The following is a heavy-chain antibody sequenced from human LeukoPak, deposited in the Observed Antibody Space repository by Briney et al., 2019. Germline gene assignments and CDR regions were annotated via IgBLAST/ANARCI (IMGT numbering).Heavy chain of an antibody. J-gene: IGHJ6*02. CDR3: ARGGTMVRGVNALGNYGMDV. D-gene: IGHD3-10*01. Sequence: ASVKVSFKAPGDTFSSYDFNWVRQATGQGLEWMGWMNPNSGNTGFAQKFQGRVTLTRDTSIGTAYMELSNLRSDDTAVYYCARGGTMVRGVNALGNYGMDVWGQGTTVTVSS. CDR2: MNPNSGNT. CDR1: GDTFSSYD. V-gene: IGHV1-8*01.